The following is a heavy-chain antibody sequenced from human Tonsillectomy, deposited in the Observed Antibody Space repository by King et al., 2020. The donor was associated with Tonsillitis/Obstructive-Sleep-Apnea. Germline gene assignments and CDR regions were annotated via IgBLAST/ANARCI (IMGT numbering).Heavy chain of an antibody. CDR1: GFTFGDYA. CDR3: TGLTGGCSSTSCPDY. J-gene: IGHJ4*02. CDR2: IRAKAYGGTT. Sequence: DVQLVESGGGLVQPGRSLRLSCTASGFTFGDYAMNWVRQAPGKGLEWVGFIRAKAYGGTTEYAASVKGRFTISRDDSKSIAYLQMISLKTEDTAIYYCTGLTGGCSSTSCPDYWGQGTLVTVSS. D-gene: IGHD2-2*01. V-gene: IGHV3-49*04.